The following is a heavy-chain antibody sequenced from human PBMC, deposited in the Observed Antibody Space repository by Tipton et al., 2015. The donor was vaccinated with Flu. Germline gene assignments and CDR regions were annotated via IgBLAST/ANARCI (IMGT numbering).Heavy chain of an antibody. V-gene: IGHV1-18*01. D-gene: IGHD3-3*01. J-gene: IGHJ5*02. CDR2: ISPYNGDT. CDR3: AREVLYDFWDGYHPGWFAP. CDR1: GYTFSSYF. Sequence: QLVQSGAEVKKPGASVKVSCKASGYTFSSYFISWVRQAPGQGIEWLGCISPYNGDTDYAQKLQGRITITADTSTSTAYMELRSLTSDDTAVYYCAREVLYDFWDGYHPGWFAPWGQGTLVTVSS.